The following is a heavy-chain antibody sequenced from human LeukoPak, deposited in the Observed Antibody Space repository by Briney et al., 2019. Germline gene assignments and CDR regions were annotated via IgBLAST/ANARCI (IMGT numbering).Heavy chain of an antibody. Sequence: SETLSLTCTVSGGSISSSSYYWGWIRQPPGKGLEWIGSIYYSGSTYYNPSLKSRVTISVDTSKNQFSLKLSSVTAADTAVYYCATEREYFDYWAQGTLVTVSS. D-gene: IGHD1-26*01. V-gene: IGHV4-39*01. J-gene: IGHJ4*02. CDR3: ATEREYFDY. CDR1: GGSISSSSYY. CDR2: IYYSGST.